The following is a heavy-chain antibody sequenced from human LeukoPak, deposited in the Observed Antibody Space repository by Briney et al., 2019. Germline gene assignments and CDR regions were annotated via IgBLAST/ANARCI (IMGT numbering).Heavy chain of an antibody. CDR3: ARSRYYDLRSGYSGGYYYMDV. CDR2: IDHRGDT. CDR1: GGSFSRYY. Sequence: SETLSLTCAVYGGSFSRYYWSWIRQSPGKGLEWIAEIDHRGDTNYNPSVKSRVTISVDTSKNQFSLKVRSLTAADTAVYYCARSRYYDLRSGYSGGYYYMDVWGKGTTVTVSS. V-gene: IGHV4-34*01. D-gene: IGHD3-3*01. J-gene: IGHJ6*03.